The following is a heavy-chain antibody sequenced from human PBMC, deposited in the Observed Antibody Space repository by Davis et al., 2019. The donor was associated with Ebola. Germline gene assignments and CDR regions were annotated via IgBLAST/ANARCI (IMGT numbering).Heavy chain of an antibody. Sequence: MPGGSLRLSCAASGFTFSNAWMSWVRQPPGKGLEWIGEIYHSGSTNYNPSLKSRVTISVDTSKNQFSLKLSSVTAADTAVYYCASYDYIWGSYHPWGQGTLVTVSS. CDR2: IYHSGST. V-gene: IGHV4-4*02. CDR1: GFTFSNAW. CDR3: ASYDYIWGSYHP. D-gene: IGHD3-16*02. J-gene: IGHJ5*02.